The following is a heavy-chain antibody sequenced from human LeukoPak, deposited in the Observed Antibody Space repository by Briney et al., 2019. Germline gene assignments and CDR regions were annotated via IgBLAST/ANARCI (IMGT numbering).Heavy chain of an antibody. J-gene: IGHJ4*02. CDR1: GFTFSSYG. CDR3: AKNGASLTGDLGFFDY. CDR2: ISGSGGST. D-gene: IGHD7-27*01. Sequence: HTGGSLRLSCAASGFTFSSYGMSWVRQAPGKGLEWVSAISGSGGSTYYADSVKGRFTISRDNSKNTLYLQMNSLRAEDTAVYYCAKNGASLTGDLGFFDYWGQGTLVTVSS. V-gene: IGHV3-23*01.